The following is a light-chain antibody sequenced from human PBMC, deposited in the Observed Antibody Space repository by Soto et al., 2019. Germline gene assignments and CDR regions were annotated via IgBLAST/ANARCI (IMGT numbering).Light chain of an antibody. Sequence: EIVMTQSPATLSVSPGERATLSCRASQSVSRNLAWYQQRPGRAPRLLIYDASTRATDIPARFSGSGSGTEFTLTISSLQSEDFAFYYCQQYNNWPLYTFGQGNKLEIK. CDR1: QSVSRN. CDR3: QQYNNWPLYT. V-gene: IGKV3-15*01. J-gene: IGKJ2*01. CDR2: DAS.